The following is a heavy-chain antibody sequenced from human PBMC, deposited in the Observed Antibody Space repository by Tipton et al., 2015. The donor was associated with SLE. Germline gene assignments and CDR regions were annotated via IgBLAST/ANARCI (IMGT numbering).Heavy chain of an antibody. CDR1: GGTFSSYG. V-gene: IGHV1-69*01. D-gene: IGHD3-10*01. Sequence: QLVQSGPEVKKPGSSVKVSCKASGGTFSSYGISWVRQAPGQGLEWMGGIIPIFGTANYAQKFQGRVTITADESTSTAYMELSSLRSDDTAVYYCAREGGSGSYDYWGQGTLVTVSS. CDR2: IIPIFGTA. J-gene: IGHJ4*02. CDR3: AREGGSGSYDY.